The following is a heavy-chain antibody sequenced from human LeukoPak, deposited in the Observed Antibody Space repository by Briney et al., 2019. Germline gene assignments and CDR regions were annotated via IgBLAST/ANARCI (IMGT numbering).Heavy chain of an antibody. Sequence: ASVKVSCKASGGTFSSYAISWVRQAPGQGLEWMGGIIPIFGTANYAQKFQGRVTITADESTSTAYMELSSLRSEDTAVYYCARDYYDSSGFFDYWGQGTLVTVSS. V-gene: IGHV1-69*13. CDR1: GGTFSSYA. CDR2: IIPIFGTA. D-gene: IGHD3-22*01. CDR3: ARDYYDSSGFFDY. J-gene: IGHJ4*02.